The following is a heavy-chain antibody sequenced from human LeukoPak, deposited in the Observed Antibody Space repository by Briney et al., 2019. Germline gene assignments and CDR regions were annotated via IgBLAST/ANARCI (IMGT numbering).Heavy chain of an antibody. Sequence: ASVKVSCKASGYTFTSYGFTWVRQAPGQGLEWMGWISTYNGDIKNAQKFQGRVTMTTDTFTSTAYMELRSLSSDDTAVYYCARERTNYFDYWGQGTLVIVSS. V-gene: IGHV1-18*01. CDR3: ARERTNYFDY. CDR1: GYTFTSYG. J-gene: IGHJ4*02. CDR2: ISTYNGDI.